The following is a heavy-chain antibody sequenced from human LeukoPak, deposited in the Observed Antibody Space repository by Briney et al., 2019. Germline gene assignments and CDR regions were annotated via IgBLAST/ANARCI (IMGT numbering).Heavy chain of an antibody. D-gene: IGHD2-15*01. J-gene: IGHJ3*02. V-gene: IGHV3-21*01. CDR3: ARVIDRYCSGGSCTAFDI. Sequence: PGGSLRLSCAASGFTFSSYSMNWVRQAPGKGLGWVSSISSSSSYIYYADSVKGRFTISRDNAKNSLYLQMNSLRAEDTAVYYCARVIDRYCSGGSCTAFDIWGQGTMVTVSS. CDR2: ISSSSSYI. CDR1: GFTFSSYS.